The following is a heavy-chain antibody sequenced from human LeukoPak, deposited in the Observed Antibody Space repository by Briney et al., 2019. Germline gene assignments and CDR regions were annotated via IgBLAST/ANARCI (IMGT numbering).Heavy chain of an antibody. V-gene: IGHV4-4*07. D-gene: IGHD6-13*01. J-gene: IGHJ4*02. Sequence: SETLSLTCTVSGGSISSYYWSWLRQPAGKGLEWIGRIYTSGSTNYNPSLKSRVTTSVDTSKNQFSLRLSSVTAADTAVYYCARQYTSSWYVRGYFDYWGQGTLVTVSS. CDR1: GGSISSYY. CDR2: IYTSGST. CDR3: ARQYTSSWYVRGYFDY.